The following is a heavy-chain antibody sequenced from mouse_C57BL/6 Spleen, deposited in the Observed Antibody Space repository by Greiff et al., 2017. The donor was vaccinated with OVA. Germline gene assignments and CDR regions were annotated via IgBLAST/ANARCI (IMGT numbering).Heavy chain of an antibody. J-gene: IGHJ4*01. V-gene: IGHV1-69*01. D-gene: IGHD2-4*01. CDR3: AKPDDYDVAMGY. CDR1: GYTFTSYW. CDR2: IDPSDSYT. Sequence: QVQLQQPGAELVMPGASVKLSCKASGYTFTSYWMHWVKQRPGQGLEWIGEIDPSDSYTNYNQKFKGKSTLTVDKSSSTAYMQLSSLTSEDSAVYYCAKPDDYDVAMGYWGQGTSVTVSS.